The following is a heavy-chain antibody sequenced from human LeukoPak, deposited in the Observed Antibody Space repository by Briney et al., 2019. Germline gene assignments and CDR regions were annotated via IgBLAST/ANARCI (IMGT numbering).Heavy chain of an antibody. Sequence: PGGSLRLSCAASGFTFSSYAMSWVRQAPGKGLEWVSAISGSGGSTYYADSVKGRFTISRDNSKNTLYLQMNSLRAEDTAVYYCAKSFSGWELLFDAFDIWGQGTMVTVSS. CDR2: ISGSGGST. J-gene: IGHJ3*02. V-gene: IGHV3-23*01. CDR1: GFTFSSYA. CDR3: AKSFSGWELLFDAFDI. D-gene: IGHD1-26*01.